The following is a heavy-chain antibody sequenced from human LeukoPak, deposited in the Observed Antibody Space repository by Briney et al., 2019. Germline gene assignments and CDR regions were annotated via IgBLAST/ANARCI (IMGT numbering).Heavy chain of an antibody. D-gene: IGHD3-22*01. J-gene: IGHJ4*02. CDR3: ARDLGDSSGYYLIDY. CDR2: IIPILGIA. CDR1: GGTFSSYA. V-gene: IGHV1-69*04. Sequence: SVKVSCKASGGTFSSYAISWVRQAPGQGLEWMGRIIPILGIANYAQKFQGRVTITADKSTSTAYMELSSLRSEDTAVYYCARDLGDSSGYYLIDYWGQGTLVTVPS.